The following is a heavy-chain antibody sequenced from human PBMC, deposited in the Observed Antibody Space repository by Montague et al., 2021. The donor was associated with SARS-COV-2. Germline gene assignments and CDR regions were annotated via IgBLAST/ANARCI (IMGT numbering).Heavy chain of an antibody. CDR2: IYSSGNA. Sequence: SETLSLTCTVSGGSINYYYWHWLRQSAAKGLEWIGRIYSSGNANYSPSLKSRVTMSVDTSQNQFSLKLNSLTAADTAVYYCARGEHPHSGDWYFFDAWGQGALVTVSS. CDR1: GGSINYYY. CDR3: ARGEHPHSGDWYFFDA. J-gene: IGHJ4*02. D-gene: IGHD3-9*01. V-gene: IGHV4-4*07.